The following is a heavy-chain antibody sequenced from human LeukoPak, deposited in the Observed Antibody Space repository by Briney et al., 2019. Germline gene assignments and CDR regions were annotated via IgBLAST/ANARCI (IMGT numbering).Heavy chain of an antibody. V-gene: IGHV3-53*01. CDR1: GFTVSSNS. CDR3: ARDTGELLPFDY. D-gene: IGHD1-26*01. CDR2: IYSDNT. Sequence: GGSLRLSCAVSGFTVSSNSMSWVRQAPGKGLEWVSFIYSDNTHYSDSVKGRFTISRDNSKNTLYLQMNSLRAEDTAVYYCARDTGELLPFDYWGQGTLVTVSS. J-gene: IGHJ4*02.